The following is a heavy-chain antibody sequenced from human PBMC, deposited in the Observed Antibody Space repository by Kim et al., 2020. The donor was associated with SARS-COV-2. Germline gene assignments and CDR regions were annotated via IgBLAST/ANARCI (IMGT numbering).Heavy chain of an antibody. CDR3: ARGRPPTVTTLAGGFSEFDY. CDR1: GGSISSGGYY. V-gene: IGHV4-31*03. J-gene: IGHJ4*02. CDR2: IYYSGST. D-gene: IGHD4-17*01. Sequence: SETLSLTCTVSGGSISSGGYYWSWIRQHPGKGLEWIGYIYYSGSTYYNPSLKSRVTISVDTSKNQFSLKLSSVTAADTAVYYCARGRPPTVTTLAGGFSEFDYWGQGTLVTVSS.